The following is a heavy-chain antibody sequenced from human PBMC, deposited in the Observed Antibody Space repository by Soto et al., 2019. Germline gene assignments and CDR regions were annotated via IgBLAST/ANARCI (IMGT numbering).Heavy chain of an antibody. Sequence: GESLKISCKASGHSFSLYWIGWVRQMPGKGLEWMAIMYPDDSDIRYSLSFEAHVTISADKSTSTAFLQWSSLKASDTAMYYCATAYVYDFENSNYYRDAFDIWGQGTLVTVSS. D-gene: IGHD3-22*01. CDR2: MYPDDSDI. J-gene: IGHJ3*02. CDR1: GHSFSLYW. CDR3: ATAYVYDFENSNYYRDAFDI. V-gene: IGHV5-51*01.